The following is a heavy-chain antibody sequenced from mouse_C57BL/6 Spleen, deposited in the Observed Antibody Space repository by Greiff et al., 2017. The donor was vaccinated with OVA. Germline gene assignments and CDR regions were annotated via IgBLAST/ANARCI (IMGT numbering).Heavy chain of an antibody. CDR1: GYTFTNYW. V-gene: IGHV1-63*01. J-gene: IGHJ3*01. CDR2: IYPGGGYT. D-gene: IGHD4-1*01. CDR3: ARGQTGTPFAY. Sequence: QVQLQQSGAELVRPGTSVKMSCKASGYTFTNYWIGWAKQRPGHGLEWIGDIYPGGGYTNYNEKFKGKATLTADKSSSTAYMQFSSLTSEDSAIYYCARGQTGTPFAYWGQGTLVTVSA.